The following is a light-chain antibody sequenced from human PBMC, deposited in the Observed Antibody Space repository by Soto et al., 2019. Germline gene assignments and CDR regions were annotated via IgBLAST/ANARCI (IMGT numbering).Light chain of an antibody. CDR3: QQYESYPYT. CDR2: KAS. CDR1: QSINAW. V-gene: IGKV1-5*03. J-gene: IGKJ2*01. Sequence: DIQLTQSPSTLSASVGDRVTITCRASQSINAWLAWYQQKPGQAPNLLIYKASTLESGVPSRFSGSGSGTEFTLTVSSLQPDDFATYYCQQYESYPYTFGRGTRLEIK.